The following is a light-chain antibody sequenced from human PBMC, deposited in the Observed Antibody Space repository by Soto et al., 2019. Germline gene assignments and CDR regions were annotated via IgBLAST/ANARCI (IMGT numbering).Light chain of an antibody. CDR1: SSDVGGYNY. J-gene: IGLJ1*01. CDR3: SSYKSSRTYV. Sequence: SALTQPASVSGSPGQSITITCTGTSSDVGGYNYVSWYQQHPGKAPKLMIYDVSNRPSGVSNRFSGSKSGNTASLTISGLQAEDEADYYCSSYKSSRTYVFGTGTMVTVL. CDR2: DVS. V-gene: IGLV2-14*01.